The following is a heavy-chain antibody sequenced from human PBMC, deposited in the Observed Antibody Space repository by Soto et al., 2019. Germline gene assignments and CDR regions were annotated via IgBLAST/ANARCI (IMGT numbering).Heavy chain of an antibody. CDR3: ARTEIVGGYYYGMDV. J-gene: IGHJ6*02. V-gene: IGHV1-69*13. Sequence: SVKVSCKASGGTFSSYAISWVRQAPVQGLEWMGGIIPIFGTANYAQKFQGRVTITADESTSTAYMELSSLRSEDTAVYYCARTEIVGGYYYGMDVWGQGTTVTVSS. D-gene: IGHD3-16*02. CDR2: IIPIFGTA. CDR1: GGTFSSYA.